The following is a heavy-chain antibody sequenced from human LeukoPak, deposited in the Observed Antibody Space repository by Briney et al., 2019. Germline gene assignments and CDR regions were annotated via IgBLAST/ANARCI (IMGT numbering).Heavy chain of an antibody. D-gene: IGHD3-16*01. CDR3: ARGYTFGTLNY. CDR2: INSDGN. Sequence: GGSLRLSCAASGFTLSPYWILWVRHPPGRGLVWVSRINSDGNSFADSVKGRFTISRDNAKNTVYLQMNSLRAEDTAVYFCARGYTFGTLNYWGQGALVTVSS. V-gene: IGHV3-74*01. CDR1: GFTLSPYW. J-gene: IGHJ4*02.